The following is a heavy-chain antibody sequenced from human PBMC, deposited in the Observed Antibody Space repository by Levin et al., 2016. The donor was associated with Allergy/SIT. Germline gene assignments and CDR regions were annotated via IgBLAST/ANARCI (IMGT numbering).Heavy chain of an antibody. CDR2: IYYSGST. J-gene: IGHJ6*03. Sequence: WIRQPPGKGLEWIGYIYYSGSTNYNPSLKSRVTISVDKSKNQFSLKLSSVTAADTAVYYCAREGYSSGWWGFDADYYYYYMDVWGKGTTVTVSS. D-gene: IGHD6-19*01. V-gene: IGHV4-59*12. CDR3: AREGYSSGWWGFDADYYYYYMDV.